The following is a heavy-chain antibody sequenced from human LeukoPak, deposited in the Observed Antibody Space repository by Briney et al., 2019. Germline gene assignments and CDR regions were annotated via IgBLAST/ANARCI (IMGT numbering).Heavy chain of an antibody. J-gene: IGHJ4*02. D-gene: IGHD6-6*01. CDR3: ARGRGVAARRGFDF. CDR1: GFTFSSYG. Sequence: GSLRLSCAASGFTFSSYGMSWVRQSPGKGLEWIGEIEHRGNTNYNPSLKSRVTISVDTSKNEFSLKLKSVTAADTAVFYCARGRGVAARRGFDFWGQGTLVSVSS. V-gene: IGHV4-34*01. CDR2: IEHRGNT.